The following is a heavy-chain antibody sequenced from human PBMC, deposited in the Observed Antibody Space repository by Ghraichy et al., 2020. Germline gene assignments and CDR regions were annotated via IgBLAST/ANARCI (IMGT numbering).Heavy chain of an antibody. V-gene: IGHV1-8*01. J-gene: IGHJ4*02. CDR1: GYTFTSYD. CDR2: MNPNSGNT. D-gene: IGHD6-19*01. Sequence: ASVKVSCKASGYTFTSYDINWVRQATGQGLEWMGWMNPNSGNTGYAQKFQGRLTMTRNTSISTAYMEVSSLRSEDTAVYYCARGQLTPYSSGWYYYYFDYWGQGTLVTVSS. CDR3: ARGQLTPYSSGWYYYYFDY.